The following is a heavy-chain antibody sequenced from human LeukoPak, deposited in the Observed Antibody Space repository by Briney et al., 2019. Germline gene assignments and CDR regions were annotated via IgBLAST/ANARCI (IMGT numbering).Heavy chain of an antibody. Sequence: GGVLRLSCAASGFTFSGYNMNWVRQAPGKGLEWVSFISSGGSTTHYADSVKGRFTISRDNAKNSLYLQMNSLRAEDTAVYYCARFGTTTNLQWGQGTLVTVSS. V-gene: IGHV3-48*01. J-gene: IGHJ4*02. CDR1: GFTFSGYN. D-gene: IGHD1-1*01. CDR3: ARFGTTTNLQ. CDR2: ISSGGSTT.